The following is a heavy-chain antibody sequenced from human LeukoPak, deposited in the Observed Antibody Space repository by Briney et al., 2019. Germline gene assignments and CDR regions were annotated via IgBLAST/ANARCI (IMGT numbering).Heavy chain of an antibody. CDR3: ASRLSGDSPYFDY. J-gene: IGHJ4*02. CDR1: GFTFSSYG. CDR2: ISCDGSNK. D-gene: IGHD2-21*01. V-gene: IGHV3-30*03. Sequence: GGSLRLSCAASGFTFSSYGMHWVRQAPGKGLEWGAVISCDGSNKYYADSVKGRFTISRDNSKNTLYLQMNSLRAEDTAVYYCASRLSGDSPYFDYWGQGTLVTVSS.